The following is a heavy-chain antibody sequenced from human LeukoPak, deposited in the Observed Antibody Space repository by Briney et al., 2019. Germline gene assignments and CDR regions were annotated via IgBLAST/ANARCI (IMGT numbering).Heavy chain of an antibody. Sequence: KPSETLSLTCTVSGGSISNYDWSWIRQFPGKGLEWTGYIYNSGSTNYNPSLKSRVTISKDTSKNQFSLKLSSATAADTAVYYCARVGAAMDNFDYWGQGTLVTVS. CDR1: GGSISNYD. CDR3: ARVGAAMDNFDY. J-gene: IGHJ4*02. CDR2: IYNSGST. V-gene: IGHV4-59*01. D-gene: IGHD5-18*01.